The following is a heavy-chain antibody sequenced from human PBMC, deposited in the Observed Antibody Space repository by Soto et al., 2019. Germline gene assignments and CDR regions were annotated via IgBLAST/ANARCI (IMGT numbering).Heavy chain of an antibody. J-gene: IGHJ5*02. D-gene: IGHD6-13*01. CDR2: ISGSGGST. CDR1: GFTFSSYA. CDR3: AKDRGKIIAAAGPNWFDP. Sequence: GGSLRLSCAASGFTFSSYAMSWVRQAPGKGLEWVSAISGSGGSTYYADSVKGRFTISRDNSKNTLYLQMNSLRAEDTAVYYCAKDRGKIIAAAGPNWFDPWGQGTLVTVSS. V-gene: IGHV3-23*01.